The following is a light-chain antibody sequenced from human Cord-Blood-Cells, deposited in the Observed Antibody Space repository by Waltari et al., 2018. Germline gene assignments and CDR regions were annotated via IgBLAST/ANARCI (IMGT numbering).Light chain of an antibody. CDR2: EGS. CDR3: CSYAGSSTYVV. J-gene: IGLJ2*01. V-gene: IGLV2-23*01. CDR1: SSDGGRYNL. Sequence: QSALTQPASVSGSPGQSITIPCTGTSSDGGRYNLAPWYQQHPGKAPKLMIYEGSKRPSGVSNRFSGSKSGNTASLTISGLQAEDEADYYCCSYAGSSTYVVFGGGTKLTVL.